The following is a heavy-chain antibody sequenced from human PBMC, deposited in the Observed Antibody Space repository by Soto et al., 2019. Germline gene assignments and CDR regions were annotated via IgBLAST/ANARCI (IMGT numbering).Heavy chain of an antibody. CDR2: INAGNGNT. J-gene: IGHJ1*01. CDR1: GYTFTSYA. CDR3: ARRSSTSWAEYFQH. Sequence: QVQLVQSGAEVKKPGASVKVSCKASGYTFTSYAMHWVRQAPGQRLEWMGWINAGNGNTKYSQKFQGRVTITRDTSASKAYMELSSLRSEDTAVYYCARRSSTSWAEYFQHWGQGTLVTVSS. V-gene: IGHV1-3*01. D-gene: IGHD2-2*01.